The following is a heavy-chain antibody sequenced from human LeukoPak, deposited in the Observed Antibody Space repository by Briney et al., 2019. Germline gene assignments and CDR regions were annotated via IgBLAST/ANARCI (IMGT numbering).Heavy chain of an antibody. CDR3: AREGYGGATRRFDY. V-gene: IGHV3-7*01. CDR2: IKQDGSEK. J-gene: IGHJ4*02. Sequence: GGSLRLSCAASGFTFSSYWMSWVRQAPGKGLEWVANIKQDGSEKYYVDSVKGRFTISRDNAKNSLYLQINSLRAEDTAVYYCAREGYGGATRRFDYWGQGTLVTVSS. CDR1: GFTFSSYW. D-gene: IGHD1-26*01.